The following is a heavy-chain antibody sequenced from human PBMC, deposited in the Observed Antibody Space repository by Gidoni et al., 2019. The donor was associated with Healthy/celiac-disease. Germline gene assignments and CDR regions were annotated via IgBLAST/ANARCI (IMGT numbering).Heavy chain of an antibody. D-gene: IGHD2-15*01. CDR1: GGSISSGDYY. CDR2: IYYSGST. CDR3: ARDWQYCSGGSCYSSYYYGMDV. Sequence: QVQLQESGPGLVKPSQTLSLTCTVSGGSISSGDYYWRWIRQPPGKGLEWIGYIYYSGSTYYNPSLKSRVTISVDTSKNQFSLKLSSVTAADTAVYYCARDWQYCSGGSCYSSYYYGMDVWGQGTTVTVSS. V-gene: IGHV4-30-4*01. J-gene: IGHJ6*02.